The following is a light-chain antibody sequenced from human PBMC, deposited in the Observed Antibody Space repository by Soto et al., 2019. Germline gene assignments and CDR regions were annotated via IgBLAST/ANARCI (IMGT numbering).Light chain of an antibody. Sequence: EIVMTQSPATLSVSPGQRATLSCSASQSVSSNLAWYQQKPGQAPRHHIYGASTRATGIPARFFGSGSGTEVTLTIISLQSEDFAVYYCQQYINWPSITFGQGTRLEI. J-gene: IGKJ5*01. V-gene: IGKV3-15*01. CDR1: QSVSSN. CDR2: GAS. CDR3: QQYINWPSIT.